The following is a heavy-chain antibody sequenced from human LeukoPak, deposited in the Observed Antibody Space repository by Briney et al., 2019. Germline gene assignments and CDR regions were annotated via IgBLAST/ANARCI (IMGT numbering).Heavy chain of an antibody. CDR2: IYSGGST. CDR1: EFTVSSNY. V-gene: IGHV3-53*01. J-gene: IGHJ1*01. Sequence: GGSLRLSCAASEFTVSSNYMSWVRQAPGKGLEWVSVIYSGGSTYYADSVKGRFTISRDSSKNTLYLQMNSLRAEDTAVYYCARAATYYDILTGYSTTYFQHWGQGTLVTVSS. CDR3: ARAATYYDILTGYSTTYFQH. D-gene: IGHD3-9*01.